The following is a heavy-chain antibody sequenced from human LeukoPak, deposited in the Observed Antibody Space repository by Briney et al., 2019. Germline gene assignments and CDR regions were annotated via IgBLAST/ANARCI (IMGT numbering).Heavy chain of an antibody. J-gene: IGHJ4*02. V-gene: IGHV3-48*03. CDR1: GFTFSSYE. CDR3: ARDHIGGGSGIDYFDY. Sequence: GGSLRLSCAASGFTFSSYEMNWVRQAPGKGLEWVSYISSSGSTIYYADSVKGRFTISRDNAKNSLYLQTNSLRAEDTAVYYCARDHIGGGSGIDYFDYWGQGTLVTVSS. CDR2: ISSSGSTI. D-gene: IGHD3-10*01.